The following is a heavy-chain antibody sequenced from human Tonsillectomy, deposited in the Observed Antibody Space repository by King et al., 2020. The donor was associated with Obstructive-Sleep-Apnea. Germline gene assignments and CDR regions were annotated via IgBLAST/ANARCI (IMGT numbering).Heavy chain of an antibody. CDR3: ARPSNYYDSSGDSYYFDY. CDR1: GYSFTSYW. CDR2: IYPGDSDT. J-gene: IGHJ4*02. Sequence: QLVQSGAEVKKPGESLKISCQGSGYSFTSYWIGWVRQMPGKGLEWMGIIYPGDSDTRYSPSFQGQVTISADKSISTAYLQWSSLKASDTAMYYCARPSNYYDSSGDSYYFDYWGQGTLVTVSS. D-gene: IGHD3-22*01. V-gene: IGHV5-51*01.